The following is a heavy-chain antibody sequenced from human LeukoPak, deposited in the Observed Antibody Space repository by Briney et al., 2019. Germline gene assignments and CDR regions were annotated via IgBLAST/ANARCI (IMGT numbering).Heavy chain of an antibody. CDR2: IYSDGSRT. D-gene: IGHD1-26*01. CDR1: GFTFSSHA. V-gene: IGHV3-74*01. CDR3: ARSGRGGAFDI. Sequence: GRSLRLSCAASGFTFSSHAMHWVRQAPGKGLVWVSRIYSDGSRTTYADSVRGRFTISGDNAKNTLYLQMNSLRAEDTAMYYCARSGRGGAFDIWGQGTMVTVSS. J-gene: IGHJ3*02.